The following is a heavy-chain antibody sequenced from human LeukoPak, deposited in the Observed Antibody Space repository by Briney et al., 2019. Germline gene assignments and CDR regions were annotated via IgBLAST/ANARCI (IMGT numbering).Heavy chain of an antibody. J-gene: IGHJ4*02. V-gene: IGHV4-39*01. D-gene: IGHD3-22*01. CDR2: IYYSGST. CDR1: GGSISSSSYY. CDR3: ARHSFGWYDSNYYFDY. Sequence: SETLSLTCTVSGGSISSSSYYWGWIRHPPGKGLEWIGSIYYSGSTYYNPSLKSRVTISVDTSKNQFSLKLSSVTAADTAVYYCARHSFGWYDSNYYFDYWGQGTLVTVSS.